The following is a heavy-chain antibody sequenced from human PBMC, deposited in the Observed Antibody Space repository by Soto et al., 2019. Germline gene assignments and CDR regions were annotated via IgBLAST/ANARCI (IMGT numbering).Heavy chain of an antibody. Sequence: EVQLVESGGGLVQPGRSLRLSCAASGFTFDDYAMHWVRQAPGKGLEWVSGISWNSGSIGYADSVKGRFTISRDNAKNSLYLQMNSLRAEDTALYYCAKAGQYDFWRGSVGASWGQGTLVTVSS. D-gene: IGHD3-3*01. J-gene: IGHJ4*02. V-gene: IGHV3-9*01. CDR3: AKAGQYDFWRGSVGAS. CDR1: GFTFDDYA. CDR2: ISWNSGSI.